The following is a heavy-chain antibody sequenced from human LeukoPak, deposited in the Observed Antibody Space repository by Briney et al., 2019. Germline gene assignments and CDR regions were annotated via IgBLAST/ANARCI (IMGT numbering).Heavy chain of an antibody. CDR2: IYYSGST. J-gene: IGHJ4*02. D-gene: IGHD5-18*01. CDR3: ARGGQKEYSYGPFDY. V-gene: IGHV4-59*01. Sequence: PSETLSLTCTVSGGSISSYYWSWIRQPPGKGLEWIGYIYYSGSTNYNPSLKSRVTISVDTSKNQFSLKLSSVTAAVTAVYYCARGGQKEYSYGPFDYWGQGTLVTVSS. CDR1: GGSISSYY.